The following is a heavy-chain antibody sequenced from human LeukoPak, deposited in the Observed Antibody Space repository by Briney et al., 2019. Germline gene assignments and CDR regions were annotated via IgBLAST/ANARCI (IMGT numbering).Heavy chain of an antibody. CDR1: GGSIDNYY. CDR2: VYYSGTI. CDR3: ARHGTAAGPFQL. D-gene: IGHD2-21*02. V-gene: IGHV4-59*08. J-gene: IGHJ1*01. Sequence: SETLSLTCTVSGGSIDNYYWSWIRQPPGKGLEWIAYVYYSGTINYNPSLESRVTISVDTSKNQFSLRLTSVAAADTAVYYCARHGTAAGPFQLWGQGTLVTVSS.